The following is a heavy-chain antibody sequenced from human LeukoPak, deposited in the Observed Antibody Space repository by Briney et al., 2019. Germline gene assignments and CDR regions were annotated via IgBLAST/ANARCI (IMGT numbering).Heavy chain of an antibody. CDR2: LSGSGGST. CDR1: GFTFSSYA. V-gene: IGHV3-23*01. D-gene: IGHD4-17*01. J-gene: IGHJ6*02. CDR3: AKDHGDYGMDV. Sequence: GGSLRLSCAAPGFTFSSYAMNWVRQAPGKGLEWVSALSGSGGSTYYADSVKGRFTISRDNSKNMLYLQMNSLRAEDTAVYYCAKDHGDYGMDVWGQGTTVTVSS.